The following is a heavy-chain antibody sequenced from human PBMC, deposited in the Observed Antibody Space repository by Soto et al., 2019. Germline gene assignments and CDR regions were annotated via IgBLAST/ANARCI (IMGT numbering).Heavy chain of an antibody. CDR3: ARDFNYFSGWWVPDTAMVN. J-gene: IGHJ4*02. Sequence: ASVKVSCKASGYTFTSYGISWVRQAPGQGLEWMGWISAYNGNTNYAQKLQGRVTMTTDTSTSTAYMELRSLRSDDTAVYYCARDFNYFSGWWVPDTAMVNWGQGTLVTVSS. D-gene: IGHD5-18*01. CDR2: ISAYNGNT. V-gene: IGHV1-18*01. CDR1: GYTFTSYG.